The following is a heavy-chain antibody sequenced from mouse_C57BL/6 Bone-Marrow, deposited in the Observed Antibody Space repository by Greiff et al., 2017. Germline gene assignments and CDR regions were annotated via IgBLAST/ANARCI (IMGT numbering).Heavy chain of an antibody. D-gene: IGHD1-1*01. CDR2: IHPNSGST. CDR1: GYTFTSYW. V-gene: IGHV1-64*01. Sequence: VQLQQPGAELVKPGASVKLSCKASGYTFTSYWMHWVKQRPGQGLEWIGMIHPNSGSTNYNEKFKSKATLTVDKSSSTAYMQLSSLTSEDSAVYYFARWLITTVVASYYFDYWGQGTTLTVSS. CDR3: ARWLITTVVASYYFDY. J-gene: IGHJ2*01.